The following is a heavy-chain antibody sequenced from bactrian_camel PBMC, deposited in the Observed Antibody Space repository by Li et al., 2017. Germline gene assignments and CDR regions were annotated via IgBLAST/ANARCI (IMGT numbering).Heavy chain of an antibody. D-gene: IGHD6*01. J-gene: IGHJ7*01. CDR2: INTDDGTT. V-gene: IGHV3S63*01. CDR1: GYTYDSYC. Sequence: HVQLVESGGGSVQAGGSLRLSCEVSGYTYDSYCMGWFRQAPGKEREGVAGINTDDGTTYIADSAKGRFTISQDSAKNTAILQMTDLKPEDSAMYYCAANSGRYGGTCESHIGMDYWGKGTQVTVS.